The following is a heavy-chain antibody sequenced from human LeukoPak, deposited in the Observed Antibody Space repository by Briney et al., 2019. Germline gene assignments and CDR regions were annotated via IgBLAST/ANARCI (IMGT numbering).Heavy chain of an antibody. Sequence: GGSLRLSCAASGFTFSSYAMSWVRQAPGKGLEWVSAISASGGTTYYADSVKGRFTISRDNSKNTLYLQMNGLRAEDTAVYYCAKISGGSGSYYLYYFDSWGQGTQVTVSS. CDR1: GFTFSSYA. CDR2: ISASGGTT. CDR3: AKISGGSGSYYLYYFDS. D-gene: IGHD3-10*01. V-gene: IGHV3-23*01. J-gene: IGHJ4*02.